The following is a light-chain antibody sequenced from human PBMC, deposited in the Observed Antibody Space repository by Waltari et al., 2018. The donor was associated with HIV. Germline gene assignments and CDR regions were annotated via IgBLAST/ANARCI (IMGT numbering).Light chain of an antibody. V-gene: IGKV2-28*01. CDR2: LGS. Sequence: DIVLTQSPLSLPVTPGEPASISCRSSRSLLHSIGYNYLDWYQQKPGQSPQLLIYLGSNRASGVPDRFSGSGSGTDFTLKISRVEAEDVGIYYCMQSLQTPITFGGGTKVEIK. J-gene: IGKJ4*01. CDR1: RSLLHSIGYNY. CDR3: MQSLQTPIT.